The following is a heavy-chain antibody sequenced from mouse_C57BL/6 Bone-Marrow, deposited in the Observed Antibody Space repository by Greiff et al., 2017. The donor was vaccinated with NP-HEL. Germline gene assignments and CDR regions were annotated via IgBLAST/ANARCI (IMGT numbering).Heavy chain of an antibody. D-gene: IGHD1-1*01. CDR3: ARLYYGSGYWYFDV. V-gene: IGHV1-64*01. Sequence: QVQLQQPGAELVKPGASVKLSCKASGYTFTSYWMHWVKQRPGQGLEWIGMIHPNSGSTNYNEKFKSKATLTVDKSSSTAYMQLSSLTSEDSAVYCWARLYYGSGYWYFDVWGTGTTVTVSS. J-gene: IGHJ1*03. CDR2: IHPNSGST. CDR1: GYTFTSYW.